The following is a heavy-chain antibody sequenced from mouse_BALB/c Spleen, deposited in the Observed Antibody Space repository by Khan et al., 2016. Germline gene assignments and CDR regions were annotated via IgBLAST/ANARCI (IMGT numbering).Heavy chain of an antibody. Sequence: QVQLKQSGAGLVKPGASVKLSCKATGYNFTEYIIHWVKQRSGQGLEWIGWFYPGSGSIKYNEKFKDKATLTADKSSSTVYMDLSRLTSEDSAVYFCARHGVRKKYRYDEAMDYWGQGTSVTVSS. D-gene: IGHD2-14*01. J-gene: IGHJ4*01. CDR1: GYNFTEYI. CDR3: ARHGVRKKYRYDEAMDY. CDR2: FYPGSGSI. V-gene: IGHV1-62-2*01.